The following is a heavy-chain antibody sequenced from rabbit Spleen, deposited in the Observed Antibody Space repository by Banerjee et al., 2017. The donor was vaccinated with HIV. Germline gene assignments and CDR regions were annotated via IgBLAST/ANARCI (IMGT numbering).Heavy chain of an antibody. D-gene: IGHD6-1*01. Sequence: QEQLVESGGGLVKPEGSLKLSCTASGFSFSRGYYMCWVRQAPGKGLEWIACIYTGSSRYTYYASWAKGRFTISVTSSTTVTLQMTSLTVADTATYFCASDYGAYYGNGYAFNLWGPGTLV. CDR1: GFSFSRGYY. J-gene: IGHJ4*01. V-gene: IGHV1S45*01. CDR3: ASDYGAYYGNGYAFNL. CDR2: IYTGSSRYT.